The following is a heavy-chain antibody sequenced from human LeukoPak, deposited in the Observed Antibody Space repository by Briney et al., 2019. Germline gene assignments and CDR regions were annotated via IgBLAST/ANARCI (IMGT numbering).Heavy chain of an antibody. D-gene: IGHD2-21*02. J-gene: IGHJ4*02. CDR2: IKQDGSEK. V-gene: IGHV3-7*01. CDR1: GFTFSSYW. CDR3: AKGVKHIVVVTAQHYFDS. Sequence: GGSLRLSCAASGFTFSSYWMSWVRQAPGKGLEWVANIKQDGSEKYYVDSVKGRFTISRDNAKNSLYLQMNSLRAEDTAVYYCAKGVKHIVVVTAQHYFDSWGQGTLVTVSS.